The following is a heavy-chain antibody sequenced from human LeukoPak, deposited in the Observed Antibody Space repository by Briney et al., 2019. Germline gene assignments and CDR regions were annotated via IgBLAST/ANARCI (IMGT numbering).Heavy chain of an antibody. CDR3: AAYCSSTSCYWSHDY. CDR1: GGTFSSYA. CDR2: IIPIFGTA. D-gene: IGHD2-2*01. V-gene: IGHV1-69*05. J-gene: IGHJ4*02. Sequence: GASVKVSCKASGGTFSSYAISWVRQAPGQGLEWMGGIIPIFGTANYAQKFQGRVTITTDESTSTAYMELSSLRSEDTAVYYCAAYCSSTSCYWSHDYWGQGTLVTASS.